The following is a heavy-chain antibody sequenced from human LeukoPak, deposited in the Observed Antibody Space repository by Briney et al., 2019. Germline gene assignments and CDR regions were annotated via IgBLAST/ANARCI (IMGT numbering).Heavy chain of an antibody. V-gene: IGHV4-34*01. Sequence: PSETLSLTCAVYGGSFSAYYWSWIRQPPGKGLEWIGEINHSGITNYNPSLKSRVTMSVDTSKNQFSLKLTSVTAADTAVYYCAHDGFATGCSTGTGHWGQGTLVTVSS. CDR2: INHSGIT. J-gene: IGHJ4*02. D-gene: IGHD2-8*02. CDR1: GGSFSAYY. CDR3: AHDGFATGCSTGTGH.